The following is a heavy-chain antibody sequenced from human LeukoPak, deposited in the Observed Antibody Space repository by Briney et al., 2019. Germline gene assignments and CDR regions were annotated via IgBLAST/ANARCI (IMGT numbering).Heavy chain of an antibody. CDR3: ARDREEYYFDY. D-gene: IGHD1-26*01. V-gene: IGHV4-59*01. CDR2: IYYSGST. CDR1: GGSISSYY. J-gene: IGHJ4*02. Sequence: SETLSLTCTVSGGSISSYYWSWIRQPPGKGLEWIGYIYYSGSTNYNPSLKSRVTISVDTSKNQFSLKLSSVTAADTAVYYCARDREEYYFDYWGQGTLVTVSS.